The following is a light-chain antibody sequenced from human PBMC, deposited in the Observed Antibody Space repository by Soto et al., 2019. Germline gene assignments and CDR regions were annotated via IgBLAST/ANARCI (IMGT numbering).Light chain of an antibody. J-gene: IGKJ1*01. V-gene: IGKV3-20*01. Sequence: ENVLTQSPGTLSLSPGERATLSCRASQSVSSSYIAWYQQKPGQAPRLLIYGASSRATGIPDRFSGSGSGTDFTLTIIRLEPEDFAVYYCQQYGSSPWTFGQGTKVDI. CDR2: GAS. CDR1: QSVSSSY. CDR3: QQYGSSPWT.